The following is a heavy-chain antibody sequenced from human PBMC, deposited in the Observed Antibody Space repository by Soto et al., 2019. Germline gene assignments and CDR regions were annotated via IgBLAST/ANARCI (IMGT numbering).Heavy chain of an antibody. CDR3: ARVLSGRAAAGGDGKDV. D-gene: IGHD6-13*01. CDR2: TYYRSKWYN. Sequence: SQTLSLTCAISGDIVSSNSAAWNWIRQSPSRGLEWLGRTYYRSKWYNDYAVSVKSRITINPDTSKNQFSLQLNSVTPEDTAVYYCARVLSGRAAAGGDGKDVWGQGTTVTVSS. J-gene: IGHJ6*02. CDR1: GDIVSSNSAA. V-gene: IGHV6-1*01.